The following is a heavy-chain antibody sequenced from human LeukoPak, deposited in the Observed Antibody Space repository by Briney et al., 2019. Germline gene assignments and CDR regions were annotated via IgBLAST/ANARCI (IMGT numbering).Heavy chain of an antibody. J-gene: IGHJ5*02. Sequence: ASVKVSCKASGYTFTTYDINWVRQATGQGLEWMGWMNPNSGNTGYAQKFQGRVTMTRNTSISTAYMELSSLRSEDTAVYFCAADSDRSNPNWFDPWGQGTLVTVSS. CDR1: GYTFTTYD. CDR2: MNPNSGNT. D-gene: IGHD4-11*01. CDR3: AADSDRSNPNWFDP. V-gene: IGHV1-8*01.